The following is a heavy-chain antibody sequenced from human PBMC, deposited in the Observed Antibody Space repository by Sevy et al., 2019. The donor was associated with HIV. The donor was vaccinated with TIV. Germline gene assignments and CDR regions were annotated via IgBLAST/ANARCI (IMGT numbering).Heavy chain of an antibody. V-gene: IGHV3-7*01. CDR3: AGEGAGGFDY. CDR2: INQDGSKN. J-gene: IGHJ4*02. D-gene: IGHD2-15*01. Sequence: GGSLRLSCAASGFTFSGYWMSWVRQVPGKGLQWVANINQDGSKNEFVDSVKGRFTISRDNPKNSVYLQMNSLRAEDTAVYDCAGEGAGGFDYWGQGTLVTVSS. CDR1: GFTFSGYW.